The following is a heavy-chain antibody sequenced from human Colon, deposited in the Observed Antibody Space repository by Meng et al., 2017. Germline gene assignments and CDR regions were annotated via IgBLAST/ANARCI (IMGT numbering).Heavy chain of an antibody. CDR3: ATSIMAAGTIDY. V-gene: IGHV3-33*01. Sequence: QLGESGGGVVQAGRSRTLSWAASGFTFSTYAMRWVRQAPGKGLEWVAVIWSNGINKYYADSVKGRFTISRDNSKNTLYVQMNSLRAEDTAVYYCATSIMAAGTIDYWGQGTLVTVSS. D-gene: IGHD6-13*01. CDR2: IWSNGINK. CDR1: GFTFSTYA. J-gene: IGHJ4*02.